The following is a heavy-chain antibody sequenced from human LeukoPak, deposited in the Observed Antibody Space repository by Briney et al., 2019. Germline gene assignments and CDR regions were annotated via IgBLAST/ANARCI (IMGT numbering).Heavy chain of an antibody. J-gene: IGHJ4*02. CDR1: GFTLSNSW. V-gene: IGHV3-74*01. CDR3: ARDRALVF. Sequence: PGGSLRLSCAASGFTLSNSWMHWVRQAPGKGLVWVSRTNGDGSDTSYADSVKGRFTISRDSATNTLYLQMNSLRAEDTAVYYCARDRALVFWGQGTLVTVSS. CDR2: TNGDGSDT. D-gene: IGHD2-15*01.